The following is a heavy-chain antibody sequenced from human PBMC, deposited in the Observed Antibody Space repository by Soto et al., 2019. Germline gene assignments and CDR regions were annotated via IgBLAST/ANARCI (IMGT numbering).Heavy chain of an antibody. J-gene: IGHJ4*02. D-gene: IGHD3-10*01. V-gene: IGHV3-30-3*01. CDR2: ISYDESNK. CDR1: GFTFSSYA. CDR3: ARDITRFGELLYY. Sequence: QVQLVESGGGVVQPGKSLRLSCAASGFTFSSYAMHWVRQAPGKGLEWVALISYDESNKYYADSVKGRFTISRDNSKNTRHLQMNSLRAEDTAVYYCARDITRFGELLYYWGQGTLVTVSS.